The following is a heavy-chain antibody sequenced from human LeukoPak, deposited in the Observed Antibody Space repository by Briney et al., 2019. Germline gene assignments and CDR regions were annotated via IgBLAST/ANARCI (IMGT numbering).Heavy chain of an antibody. CDR3: ARGAGYCSGDICYSGQIPFDY. D-gene: IGHD2-15*01. Sequence: SQTLSLTCTDSGGSISSSSYYWSWIRQPAGEGLEWLVRVFASGSSKYNPSLKGRATLSLATSKNHFSLKLSSGTAADMAVYYCARGAGYCSGDICYSGQIPFDYWGQGTLVTVSS. CDR2: VFASGSS. J-gene: IGHJ4*02. V-gene: IGHV4-61*02. CDR1: GGSISSSSYY.